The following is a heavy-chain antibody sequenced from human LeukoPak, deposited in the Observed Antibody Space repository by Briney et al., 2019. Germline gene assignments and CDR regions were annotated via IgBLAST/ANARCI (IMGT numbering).Heavy chain of an antibody. CDR1: GYTLTELS. J-gene: IGHJ5*02. D-gene: IGHD6-6*01. CDR3: ATDIAARLERRAGWFDP. V-gene: IGHV1-24*01. Sequence: ASVKVSCKVSGYTLTELSMHWVRQAPGKGLEWMGGFDPEDGETIYAQKFQGRVTMTEDTSTDTAYMELSSLRSEDTAVYYCATDIAARLERRAGWFDPWAREPWSPSPQ. CDR2: FDPEDGET.